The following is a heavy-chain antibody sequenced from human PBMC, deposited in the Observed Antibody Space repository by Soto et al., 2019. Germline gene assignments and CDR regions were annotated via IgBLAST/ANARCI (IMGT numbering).Heavy chain of an antibody. CDR3: ARSSIAARPGAFEI. Sequence: ASVKVSCKASGYTFTGYYMHWVRQAPGQGLEWMGWINPNSGGTNYAQKFQGWVTMTRDTSISTAYMELSRLRSDDTAVYYCARSSIAARPGAFEIWGQGTMVTVSS. CDR1: GYTFTGYY. J-gene: IGHJ3*02. D-gene: IGHD6-6*01. CDR2: INPNSGGT. V-gene: IGHV1-2*04.